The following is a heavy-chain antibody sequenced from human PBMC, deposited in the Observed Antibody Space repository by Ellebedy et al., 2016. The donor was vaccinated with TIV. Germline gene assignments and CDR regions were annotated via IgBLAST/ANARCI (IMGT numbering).Heavy chain of an antibody. CDR2: IYPDDRT. V-gene: IGHV3-53*01. CDR3: ARDSGLGVDTPY. CDR1: GFIVSATY. Sequence: GGSLRLXCAASGFIVSATYMSWVRQAPGKGLEWVSIIYPDDRTFYAGFARGRFSISRDKSRNTLYLQMNSLRADDTAVYYCARDSGLGVDTPYWGQGTPVTVSS. J-gene: IGHJ4*02. D-gene: IGHD3-3*01.